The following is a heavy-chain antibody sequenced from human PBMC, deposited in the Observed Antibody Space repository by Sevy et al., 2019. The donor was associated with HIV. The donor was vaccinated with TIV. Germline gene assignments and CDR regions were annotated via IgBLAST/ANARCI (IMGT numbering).Heavy chain of an antibody. CDR1: GGSISSYY. D-gene: IGHD3-10*01. Sequence: SETLSLTCTVSGGSISSYYWSWIRRPPGKGLEWIGSSYYSGSTNDNPSLKSRVTISVDTSKNQFSLKLSSVTAADTAVYYCAREFATMVRGAREYYFDYWGQGTLVTVSS. J-gene: IGHJ4*02. V-gene: IGHV4-59*01. CDR2: SYYSGST. CDR3: AREFATMVRGAREYYFDY.